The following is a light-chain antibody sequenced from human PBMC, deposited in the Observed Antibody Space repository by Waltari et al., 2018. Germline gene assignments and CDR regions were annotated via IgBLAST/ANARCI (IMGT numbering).Light chain of an antibody. CDR2: GAS. Sequence: EIVLTQSPGTLSLSTGERATLTCRASQSVSSSYLAWYQQKPGQAPRLLIYGASSRATGIPDRFSGSVSGTDFTLTISRLEPEDFAVYYCQQYGSSPMYTFGQGTKLEIK. CDR1: QSVSSSY. CDR3: QQYGSSPMYT. V-gene: IGKV3-20*01. J-gene: IGKJ2*01.